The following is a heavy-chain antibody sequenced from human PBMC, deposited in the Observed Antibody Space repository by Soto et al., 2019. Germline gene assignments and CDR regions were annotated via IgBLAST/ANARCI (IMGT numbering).Heavy chain of an antibody. CDR1: GFTFDDYA. CDR2: LSWNSGII. Sequence: EVQLVESGGGLVQPGRSLRLSCAASGFTFDDYAMHWVRQAPGKGLEWVSGLSWNSGIIGYADSVKGRFTISRDNAKNSLYLQMTSLRADDTALYYSAKDRDPGETTDGGEYFDYWGQGTLVTVSS. CDR3: AKDRDPGETTDGGEYFDY. D-gene: IGHD1-1*01. V-gene: IGHV3-9*01. J-gene: IGHJ4*02.